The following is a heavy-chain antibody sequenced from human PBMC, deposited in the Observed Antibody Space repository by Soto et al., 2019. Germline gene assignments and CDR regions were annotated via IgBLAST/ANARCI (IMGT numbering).Heavy chain of an antibody. CDR1: GFTFSSYA. J-gene: IGHJ6*03. CDR2: ISGSGGST. CDR3: AKAVCCRSTSSYYYMDV. V-gene: IGHV3-23*01. D-gene: IGHD2-2*01. Sequence: EVQLLESGGGLVQPGGSLRLSCAASGFTFSSYAMNWVRQSPGKGLEWVSAISGSGGSTYYAEYVKGRFTIARDNSKNTLYLQMNSLRAEDTAVYYCAKAVCCRSTSSYYYMDVGGKGTTVTVSS.